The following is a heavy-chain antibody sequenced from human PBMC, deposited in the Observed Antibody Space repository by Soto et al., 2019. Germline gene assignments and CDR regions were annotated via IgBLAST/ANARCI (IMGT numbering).Heavy chain of an antibody. CDR2: IYYSGST. CDR1: GGSISSSSYY. V-gene: IGHV4-39*01. D-gene: IGHD1-7*01. J-gene: IGHJ4*02. Sequence: PSETLSLTCTVSGGSISSSSYYWGWIRQPPGKGLEWIGSIYYSGSTYYNPSLKSRVTISVDTSKNQFSLKLSSVTAADTAVYYCARREANWNYRYWGQGTLVTVSS. CDR3: ARREANWNYRY.